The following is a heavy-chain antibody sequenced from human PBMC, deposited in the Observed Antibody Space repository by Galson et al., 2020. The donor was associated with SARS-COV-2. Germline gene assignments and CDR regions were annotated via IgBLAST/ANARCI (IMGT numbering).Heavy chain of an antibody. CDR3: ARTARRAAGILFDP. CDR1: GGSISNYY. J-gene: IGHJ5*02. V-gene: IGHV4-59*01. CDR2: IYDSGST. Sequence: SETLSFTCTVYGGSISNYYWSWIRQPPGKGLEWIGYIYDSGSTNSNPSLKSRVTISVDMSKKPFSLRLSSVTAADTAVYYCARTARRAAGILFDPWGQGTLATVSS. D-gene: IGHD6-13*01.